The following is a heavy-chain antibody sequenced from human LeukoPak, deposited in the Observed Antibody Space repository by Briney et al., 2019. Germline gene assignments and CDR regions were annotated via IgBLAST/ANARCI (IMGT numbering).Heavy chain of an antibody. CDR1: GFTFSCYW. CDR3: ATSRTFDY. J-gene: IGHJ4*02. Sequence: GGSLRLSCAASGFTFSCYWMHWVRQVPGKGLVWVSRINSDGSSTSYADSVKGRFTISRDNANNTLYLQMNSLRADDTAVYYCATSRTFDYWGQGTLVTVSS. D-gene: IGHD1/OR15-1a*01. V-gene: IGHV3-74*01. CDR2: INSDGSST.